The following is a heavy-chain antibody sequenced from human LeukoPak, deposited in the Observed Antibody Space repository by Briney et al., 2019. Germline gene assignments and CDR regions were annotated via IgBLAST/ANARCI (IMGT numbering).Heavy chain of an antibody. Sequence: GGSLRLSCAASGFTFSSYGMHWVRQAPGKGLEWVAVISYDGSNKYYADSVKGRFTISRDNSKNTLYLQMNSLRAEDTAVYYCAKLAVAGTGTALASNFDYWGQGTLVTVSS. CDR3: AKLAVAGTGTALASNFDY. J-gene: IGHJ4*02. CDR1: GFTFSSYG. V-gene: IGHV3-30*18. CDR2: ISYDGSNK. D-gene: IGHD6-19*01.